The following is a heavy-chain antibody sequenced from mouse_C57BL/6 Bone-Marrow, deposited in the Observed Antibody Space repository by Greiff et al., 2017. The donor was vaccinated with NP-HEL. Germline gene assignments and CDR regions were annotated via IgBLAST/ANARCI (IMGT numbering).Heavy chain of an antibody. J-gene: IGHJ3*01. CDR2: IRSKSSNYAT. Sequence: EVKLMESGGGLVQPKGSLKLSCAASGFTFNTYAMHWVRQAPGKGLEWVARIRSKSSNYATYYAVPVKVSFSISSADSQSMLYLQMNNLKTEDTAMYYCVRDYYGSSYVWFAYWGQGTLVTVSA. D-gene: IGHD1-1*01. V-gene: IGHV10-3*01. CDR3: VRDYYGSSYVWFAY. CDR1: GFTFNTYA.